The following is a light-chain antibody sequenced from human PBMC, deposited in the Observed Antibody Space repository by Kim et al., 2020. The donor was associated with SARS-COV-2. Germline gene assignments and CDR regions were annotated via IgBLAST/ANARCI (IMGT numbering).Light chain of an antibody. CDR3: QVWDSSSDHWV. Sequence: APGKTARVTCGGNNIESKSVHWYQQKPGQAPVLVIYYDSDRPSGIPERFSGSNSGNTATLTISRVEAGDEADYYCQVWDSSSDHWVFGGGTQLTVL. CDR1: NIESKS. J-gene: IGLJ3*02. CDR2: YDS. V-gene: IGLV3-21*04.